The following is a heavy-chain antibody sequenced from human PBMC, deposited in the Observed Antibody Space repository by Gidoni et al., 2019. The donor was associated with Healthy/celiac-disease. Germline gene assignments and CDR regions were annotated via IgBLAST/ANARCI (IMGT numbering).Heavy chain of an antibody. Sequence: QVQLQESGPGLVKPSQTLSLTCTVSGGSISSGGYYWSWIRQHPGKGLEWIGYIYYSGSTYYNPSLKSRVTISVDTSKNQFSLKLSSVTAADTAVYYCARAGHYYDSSGYLGGLWGFDIWGQGTMVTVSS. CDR3: ARAGHYYDSSGYLGGLWGFDI. V-gene: IGHV4-31*03. CDR1: GGSISSGGYY. D-gene: IGHD3-22*01. CDR2: IYYSGST. J-gene: IGHJ3*02.